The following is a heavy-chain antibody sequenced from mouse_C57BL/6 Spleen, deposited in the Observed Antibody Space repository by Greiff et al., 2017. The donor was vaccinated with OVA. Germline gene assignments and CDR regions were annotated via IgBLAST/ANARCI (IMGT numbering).Heavy chain of an antibody. V-gene: IGHV1-55*01. CDR1: GYTFTSYW. CDR2: IYPGSGST. Sequence: QVQLQQPGAELVKPGASVKMSCKASGYTFTSYWITWVQQRPGQGLEWIGDIYPGSGSTNYNEKFKSKATLTVDTSSSTAYMQLSSLTSEDSAVYYYAREGGWLRSAWFAYWGQGTLVTVSA. D-gene: IGHD1-1*01. CDR3: AREGGWLRSAWFAY. J-gene: IGHJ3*01.